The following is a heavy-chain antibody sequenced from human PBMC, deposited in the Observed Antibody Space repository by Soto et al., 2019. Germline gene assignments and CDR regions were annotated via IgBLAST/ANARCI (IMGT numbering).Heavy chain of an antibody. V-gene: IGHV3-30*18. Sequence: GGSLRLSCAASGFTFSSFGMHWVRQAPGKGLEWVAVISYDGTEEKYADSVKGRATVSRDNSKNTVYLQMNRLRGDDSAIYYCAKGRFDVVTISPFDHWGQGTLVTV. J-gene: IGHJ4*01. D-gene: IGHD3-3*02. CDR2: ISYDGTEE. CDR3: AKGRFDVVTISPFDH. CDR1: GFTFSSFG.